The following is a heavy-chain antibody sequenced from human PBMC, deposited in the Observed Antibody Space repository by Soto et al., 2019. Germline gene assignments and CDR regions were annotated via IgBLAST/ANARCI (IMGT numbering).Heavy chain of an antibody. J-gene: IGHJ4*02. CDR1: GFTFSSYW. CDR3: ARVIGSSSWLFDY. CDR2: IKQDGSEK. D-gene: IGHD6-13*01. V-gene: IGHV3-7*03. Sequence: PGGSLRLSCAASGFTFSSYWMSWVRQAPGKGLEWVANIKQDGSEKYYVDSVKGRFTISRDNAKNSLYLQMNSLRAEDTAVYYCARVIGSSSWLFDYWGQGTLVTVSS.